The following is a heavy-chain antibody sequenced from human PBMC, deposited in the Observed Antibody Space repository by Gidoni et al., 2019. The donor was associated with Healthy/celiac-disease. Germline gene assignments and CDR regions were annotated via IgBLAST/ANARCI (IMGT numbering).Heavy chain of an antibody. CDR3: AHKGSGAVAGTLDY. CDR2: IYWDDDK. V-gene: IGHV2-5*02. D-gene: IGHD6-19*01. J-gene: IGHJ4*02. CDR1: GFSLSNSGVG. Sequence: QITLKESGPTLVKPTQTLTLTCTFSGFSLSNSGVGVGWIRQPPGKALEWLALIYWDDDKRYSPSLKSRLTITKDTSKNQVVLTMTNMDPVDTATYYCAHKGSGAVAGTLDYWGQGTLVTVSS.